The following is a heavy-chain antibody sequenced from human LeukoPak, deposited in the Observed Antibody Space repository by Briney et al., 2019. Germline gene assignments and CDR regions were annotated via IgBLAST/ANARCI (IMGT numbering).Heavy chain of an antibody. Sequence: SETLSLTCTVSGGSISSGAYYWSWIRQHPGKGLEWIGYIYYSGSTYYNPSLKSRVTISVDTSKNQFSLKLSSVTAADTAVYYCARDRGTEDGWFDPWGQGTLVTVSS. D-gene: IGHD1-1*01. CDR3: ARDRGTEDGWFDP. V-gene: IGHV4-31*03. CDR2: IYYSGST. J-gene: IGHJ5*02. CDR1: GGSISSGAYY.